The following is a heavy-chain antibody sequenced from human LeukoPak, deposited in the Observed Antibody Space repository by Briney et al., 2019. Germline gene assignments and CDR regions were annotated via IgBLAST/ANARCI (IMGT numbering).Heavy chain of an antibody. Sequence: ASVKVSCKASRYTFTSYDISWVRQAPGPPLEWMGGISAYIGNTNHAQKLQGRVTMTTDTSTSTAYMELRSLRSDDAAVYYCARDRSSHHYDTGGHDAFDIWGQGTMVTVSS. CDR1: RYTFTSYD. V-gene: IGHV1-18*01. D-gene: IGHD3-22*01. J-gene: IGHJ3*02. CDR3: ARDRSSHHYDTGGHDAFDI. CDR2: ISAYIGNT.